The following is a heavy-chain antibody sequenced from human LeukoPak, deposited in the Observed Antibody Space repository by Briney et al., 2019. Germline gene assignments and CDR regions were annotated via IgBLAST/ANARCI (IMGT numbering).Heavy chain of an antibody. V-gene: IGHV3-23*01. D-gene: IGHD3-10*01. J-gene: IGHJ6*02. CDR3: AKGGTMVRGVIIARNYYYYYGMDV. Sequence: GGSLRLSCAASGFTFSSYAMSWVRQAPGKGLEWVSAISGSGGSTYYADSVKGRFTISRDNSKITLYLQMNSLRAEDTAVYYCAKGGTMVRGVIIARNYYYYYGMDVWGQGTTVTVSS. CDR2: ISGSGGST. CDR1: GFTFSSYA.